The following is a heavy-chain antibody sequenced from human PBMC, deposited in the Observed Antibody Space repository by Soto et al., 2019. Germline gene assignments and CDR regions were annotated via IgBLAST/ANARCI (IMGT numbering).Heavy chain of an antibody. CDR1: GFTFSSYG. Sequence: GGSLRLSCAASGFTFSSYGMHWVRQAPGKGLEWVAVIWYDGSNKYYADSVKGRFTISRDNSKNTLYLQMNSLRAEDTAVYYCAGGYCSGGSCYLDLYGMDVWGQGTTVTVS. CDR2: IWYDGSNK. D-gene: IGHD2-15*01. V-gene: IGHV3-33*01. CDR3: AGGYCSGGSCYLDLYGMDV. J-gene: IGHJ6*02.